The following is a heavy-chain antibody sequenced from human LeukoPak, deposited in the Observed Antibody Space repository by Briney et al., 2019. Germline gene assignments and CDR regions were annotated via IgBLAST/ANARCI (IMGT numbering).Heavy chain of an antibody. CDR3: ARVLPYCSSTSCSNWFDP. CDR2: INPSGGST. V-gene: IGHV1-46*01. Sequence: RASVKVSCKASGYTFTSYYMHWVRQAPGQGLEWMGIINPSGGSTSHAQKSQGRVTMTRDTSTSTVYMELSSLRSEDTAVYYCARVLPYCSSTSCSNWFDPWGQGTLVTVSS. D-gene: IGHD2-2*01. CDR1: GYTFTSYY. J-gene: IGHJ5*02.